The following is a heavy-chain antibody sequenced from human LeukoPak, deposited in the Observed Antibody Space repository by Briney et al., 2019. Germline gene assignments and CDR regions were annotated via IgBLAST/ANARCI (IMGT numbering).Heavy chain of an antibody. V-gene: IGHV3-21*01. CDR1: GFTFNSYS. Sequence: GGSLSLSCAASGFTFNSYSMNWLRQAPGKGLEWVSSISSSSSYIYYADSVKGRFTISRDNAKSSLYLQMNSLRAEDTAVYYCARDLAVAGNYWGQGTLVTVSA. CDR2: ISSSSSYI. J-gene: IGHJ4*02. CDR3: ARDLAVAGNY. D-gene: IGHD6-19*01.